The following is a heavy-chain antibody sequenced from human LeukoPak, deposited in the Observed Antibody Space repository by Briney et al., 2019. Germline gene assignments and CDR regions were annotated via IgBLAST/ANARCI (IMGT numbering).Heavy chain of an antibody. CDR1: GFTFSFYG. CDR2: ISYDDFNK. D-gene: IGHD2-2*01. Sequence: GGSLRLSCAASGFTFSFYGMHWVRQAPGKGLEWVAVISYDDFNKDYADSVKGRFTISRDNSKNTLYLQMNSLRAEDTAVYYCAKAYGYCTTTSCSHEEFDYWGQGTLVTVSS. J-gene: IGHJ4*02. CDR3: AKAYGYCTTTSCSHEEFDY. V-gene: IGHV3-30*18.